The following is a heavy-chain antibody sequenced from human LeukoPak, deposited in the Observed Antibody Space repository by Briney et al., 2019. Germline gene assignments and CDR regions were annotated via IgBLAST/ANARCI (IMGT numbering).Heavy chain of an antibody. CDR2: IYHDGST. CDR1: GGSISSNNW. CDR3: ARDRGGYTYSHDY. J-gene: IGHJ4*02. Sequence: PSETLSLTCAVSGGSISSNNWWSWVRQSPGKGLEWIGEIYHDGSTNYNPSLKSRVTISMDKSKNQLSLKLNFVTAADTAVYYCARDRGGYTYSHDYWGQGTLVTVSS. D-gene: IGHD5-18*01. V-gene: IGHV4-4*02.